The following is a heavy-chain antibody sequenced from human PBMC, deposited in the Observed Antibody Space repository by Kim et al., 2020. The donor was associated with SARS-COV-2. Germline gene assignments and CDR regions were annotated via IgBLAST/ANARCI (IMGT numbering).Heavy chain of an antibody. V-gene: IGHV3-48*02. J-gene: IGHJ6*02. CDR1: GFTFSSYS. CDR2: ISSSSSTI. CDR3: ARYGSGGSCYETTRDRGYYYGMDV. Sequence: GGSLRLSCAASGFTFSSYSMNWVRQAPGKGLEWVSYISSSSSTIYYADSVKGRFTISRDNAKNSLYLQMNSLRDEDTAVYYCARYGSGGSCYETTRDRGYYYGMDVWGQGTTVTVSS. D-gene: IGHD2-15*01.